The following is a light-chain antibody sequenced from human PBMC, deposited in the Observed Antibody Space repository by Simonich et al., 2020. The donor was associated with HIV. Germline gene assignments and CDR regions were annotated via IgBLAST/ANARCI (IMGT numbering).Light chain of an antibody. CDR3: QQYNNWPPLT. CDR1: QSVSST. V-gene: IGKV3-15*01. J-gene: IGKJ4*01. CDR2: GAS. Sequence: EIVMTQSPATLSVSPGERVTLSCRASQSVSSTLAWYQQKPGQAPRLLIYGASTRATGIPARFSGSGSGTEFTLTINSMQSEDFAVYYCQQYNNWPPLTFGGGTKVEMK.